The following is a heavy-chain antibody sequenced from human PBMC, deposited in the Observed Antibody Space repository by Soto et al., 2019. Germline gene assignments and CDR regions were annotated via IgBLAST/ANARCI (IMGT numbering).Heavy chain of an antibody. D-gene: IGHD6-13*01. CDR2: ISYEGSEK. Sequence: QVHLVESGGGVVQPGRSLRLSCAASGFTFSNNGMHWVRQAPGMGLEWMGVISYEGSEKYYAGSVKGRFTISRDNSKNTLYLQMDTLRAEDTAIYYCVKDKGAAAGFDYWGQGILVTVSS. J-gene: IGHJ4*02. CDR1: GFTFSNNG. CDR3: VKDKGAAAGFDY. V-gene: IGHV3-30*18.